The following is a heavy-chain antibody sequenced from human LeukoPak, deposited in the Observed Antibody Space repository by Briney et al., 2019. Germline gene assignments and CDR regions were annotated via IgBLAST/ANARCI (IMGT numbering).Heavy chain of an antibody. D-gene: IGHD1-14*01. CDR2: INADGSTA. J-gene: IGHJ3*01. Sequence: GALRLSCAASGCTFGNSWVHWVRQAPGKGLVWVSLINADGSTATYADSVKGRFTISRDNARNTLPLQMNSLTIEDTAVYYCVVVVEPPDSDGFDVWGQGTMITVSS. CDR3: VVVVEPPDSDGFDV. V-gene: IGHV3-74*01. CDR1: GCTFGNSW.